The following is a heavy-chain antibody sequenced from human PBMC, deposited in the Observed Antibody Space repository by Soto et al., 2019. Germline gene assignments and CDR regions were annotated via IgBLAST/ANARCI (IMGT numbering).Heavy chain of an antibody. CDR3: APNPRVLVP. CDR2: INSGGIT. D-gene: IGHD2-21*01. Sequence: SSETLSLTCTVNGGSFTGYFYNWIRQPPGRGLEWIGEINSGGITKYNPSLKSRLTLSVDTSKNLFSLRLISVTAADTAVYYCAPNPRVLVPWGQGTLVTVS. J-gene: IGHJ5*02. V-gene: IGHV4-34*01. CDR1: GGSFTGYF.